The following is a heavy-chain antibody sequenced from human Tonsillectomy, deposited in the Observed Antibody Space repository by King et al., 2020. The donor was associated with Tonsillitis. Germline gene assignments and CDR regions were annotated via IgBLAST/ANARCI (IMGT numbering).Heavy chain of an antibody. CDR1: EFTFSNYG. CDR3: ARDRQGFSSSGFDY. D-gene: IGHD6-6*01. Sequence: VQLVESGGGVVQPGRSLRLSCAASEFTFSNYGMHWVRQAPGKGLEWVAVIWYDGTNKYYADSVKGRFTISRDNSKNTLYLQMDSLRGDDTALYYCARDRQGFSSSGFDYWGQGTLVTVSS. V-gene: IGHV3-33*01. J-gene: IGHJ4*02. CDR2: IWYDGTNK.